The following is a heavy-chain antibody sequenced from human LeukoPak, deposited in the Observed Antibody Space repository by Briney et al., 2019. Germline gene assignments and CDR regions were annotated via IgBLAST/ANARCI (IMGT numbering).Heavy chain of an antibody. J-gene: IGHJ5*02. CDR2: INWNGDST. V-gene: IGHV3-20*04. Sequence: GGSLRLSCAASGFTFSSYAMSWVRQGPGKGLEWVSGINWNGDSTGYADSVKGRFTISRDNDKNTLYLQMNSLRAEDTALYYCARPGYSTDWGRFDPWGQGTLVTVSS. D-gene: IGHD6-19*01. CDR3: ARPGYSTDWGRFDP. CDR1: GFTFSSYA.